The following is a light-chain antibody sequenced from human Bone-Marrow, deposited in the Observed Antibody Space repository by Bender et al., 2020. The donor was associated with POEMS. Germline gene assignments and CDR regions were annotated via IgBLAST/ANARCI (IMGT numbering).Light chain of an antibody. CDR2: QDT. CDR3: QAWDTYSVI. J-gene: IGLJ2*01. V-gene: IGLV3-1*01. CDR1: DLGDKY. Sequence: SYEVTQPPSVSVSPGQTASITCSGDDLGDKYVAWYQQKPGQSPVLVIYQDTKRPSGIPERFSGSNSGNTATLTISGTQAMDEADYYCQAWDTYSVIFGGGTTLTAL.